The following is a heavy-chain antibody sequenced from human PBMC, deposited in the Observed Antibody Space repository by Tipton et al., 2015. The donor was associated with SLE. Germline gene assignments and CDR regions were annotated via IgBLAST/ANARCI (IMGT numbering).Heavy chain of an antibody. V-gene: IGHV4-59*11. CDR3: AGGGVATMGGYAFEI. Sequence: TLSLTCAVSGGSISSHYWSWIRQSPGTGLEWIGYIYSGGSTNYNPSLKSRVTISVDTSKNQFSLNLNSVTAADTALYYCAGGGVATMGGYAFEIWGQGTMVTVSS. D-gene: IGHD5-12*01. CDR2: IYSGGST. CDR1: GGSISSHY. J-gene: IGHJ3*02.